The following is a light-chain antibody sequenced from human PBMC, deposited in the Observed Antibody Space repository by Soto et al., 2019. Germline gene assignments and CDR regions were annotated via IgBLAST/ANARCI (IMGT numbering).Light chain of an antibody. CDR2: GAS. Sequence: EIVMTQSPATLSVSPGERATLSCRASQSVSNNLAWYKQKPGQAPRLLIYGASTRATGIPARFSGSGSGTEFTFTISSLQSEDFAVYYCQQYNTWSPLTFGGGTKVETK. CDR3: QQYNTWSPLT. V-gene: IGKV3-15*01. CDR1: QSVSNN. J-gene: IGKJ4*01.